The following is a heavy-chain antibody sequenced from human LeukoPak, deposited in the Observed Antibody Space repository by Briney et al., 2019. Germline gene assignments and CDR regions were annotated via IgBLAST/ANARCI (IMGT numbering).Heavy chain of an antibody. CDR3: ASALTTLEYFQH. J-gene: IGHJ1*01. D-gene: IGHD4-17*01. V-gene: IGHV4-59*01. CDR1: GGSISTYY. Sequence: SETLSLTCTVSGGSISTYYWSWIRQSPGKGLEWIGYIHNSGSTNYNPSLKSRVTISVDTSKNQFSLKLSSVTAADTAVYYCASALTTLEYFQHWGRGTLVTVSS. CDR2: IHNSGST.